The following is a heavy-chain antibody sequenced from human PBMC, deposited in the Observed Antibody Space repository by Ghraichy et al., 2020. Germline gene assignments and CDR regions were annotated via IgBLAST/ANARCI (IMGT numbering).Heavy chain of an antibody. CDR1: GFTLSSYW. D-gene: IGHD2-15*01. V-gene: IGHV3-74*01. Sequence: GGSLRLSCAASGFTLSSYWMHWVRHVAGEGLVWVSRINSDGSSTTYADFVRGRFTVSRDNAKNTLYLQMNSLRAEDTAVYYCARVGRYCSGGRCYFSGSAFDIWGQGTKVTVSS. J-gene: IGHJ3*02. CDR3: ARVGRYCSGGRCYFSGSAFDI. CDR2: INSDGSST.